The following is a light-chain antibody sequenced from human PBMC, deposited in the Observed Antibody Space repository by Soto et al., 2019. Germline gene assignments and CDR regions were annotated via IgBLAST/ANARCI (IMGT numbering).Light chain of an antibody. Sequence: EIVLTQSPGTLSLSPGERATLSCMASQSVSSTYFAWYQQIPGQSPRLLIYGASTRATGIPARFSGSGSGTEFTLTISSLQSEDFAVYYCQQYNNWPRTFGQGTKVE. CDR1: QSVSSTY. J-gene: IGKJ1*01. CDR3: QQYNNWPRT. CDR2: GAS. V-gene: IGKV3-15*01.